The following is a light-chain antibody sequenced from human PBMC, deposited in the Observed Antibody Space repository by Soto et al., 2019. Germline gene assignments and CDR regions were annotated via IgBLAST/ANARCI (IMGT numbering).Light chain of an antibody. Sequence: DIQMTQSPSTLSASVGDRVTISCRASQTISNWLAWYQQKPGKAPKLLIYDASSLKSGAPARFSGSGSGTEFTLTISSLQPDDFATYYCQQYNTYSTFGQGTRREIK. J-gene: IGKJ5*01. CDR1: QTISNW. V-gene: IGKV1-5*01. CDR3: QQYNTYST. CDR2: DAS.